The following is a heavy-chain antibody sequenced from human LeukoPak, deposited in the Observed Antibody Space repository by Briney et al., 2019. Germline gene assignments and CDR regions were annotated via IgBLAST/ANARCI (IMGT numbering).Heavy chain of an antibody. Sequence: SDTLSLTCTVSGGSFSSGGYYWRWLRQPPGTGLEWIGYIYYSGSTYYNPSLKSRVTISVDTSKNQFSLKLSSVTAADTAVYYCARSMVRGVIIRAGFDPWGQGTLVTVSS. CDR3: ARSMVRGVIIRAGFDP. CDR2: IYYSGST. D-gene: IGHD3-10*01. J-gene: IGHJ5*02. CDR1: GGSFSSGGYY. V-gene: IGHV4-31*03.